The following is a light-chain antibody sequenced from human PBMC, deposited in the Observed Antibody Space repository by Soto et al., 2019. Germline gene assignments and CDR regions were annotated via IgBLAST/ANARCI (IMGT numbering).Light chain of an antibody. CDR1: QSLNTY. J-gene: IGKJ5*01. V-gene: IGKV3-15*01. CDR2: GAS. Sequence: EILMTQSPDSLSASPGETATLSCRASQSLNTYLAWYQQKPGQAPRLLLYGASTRATGISTRFSGGGSGTEFTLTISGLQSEDSAVYYCQQYKSWPPITFGQGTRLEIK. CDR3: QQYKSWPPIT.